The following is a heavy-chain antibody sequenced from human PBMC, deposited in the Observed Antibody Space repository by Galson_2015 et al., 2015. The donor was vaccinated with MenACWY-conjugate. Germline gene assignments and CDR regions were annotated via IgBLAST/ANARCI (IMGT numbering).Heavy chain of an antibody. J-gene: IGHJ4*02. V-gene: IGHV3-30*18. CDR1: FTFSSYG. CDR2: ISYDGSNK. CDR3: AKSWGPYVVVTAILAY. D-gene: IGHD2-21*02. Sequence: FTFSSYGMHWVRQAPGKGLEWVAVISYDGSNKYYADSVKGRFTISRDNSKNTLYLQMNSLRAEDTAVYYCAKSWGPYVVVTAILAYWGQGTLVTVSS.